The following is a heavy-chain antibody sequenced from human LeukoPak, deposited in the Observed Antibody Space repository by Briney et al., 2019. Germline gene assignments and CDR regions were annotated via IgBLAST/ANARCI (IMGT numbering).Heavy chain of an antibody. Sequence: GGSLRLSCAASGFTFDDYAMHWVRQAPGRGLEWVSGISWNSGSIGYADSVKGRFTISRDNAKNSLYLQMNSLRAEDTALYYCAKDTRIVGATGSFDYWGQGTLVTVSS. D-gene: IGHD1-26*01. CDR2: ISWNSGSI. J-gene: IGHJ4*02. CDR1: GFTFDDYA. V-gene: IGHV3-9*01. CDR3: AKDTRIVGATGSFDY.